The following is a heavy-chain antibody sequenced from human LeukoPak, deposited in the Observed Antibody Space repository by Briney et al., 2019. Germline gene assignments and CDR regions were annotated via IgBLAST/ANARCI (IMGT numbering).Heavy chain of an antibody. J-gene: IGHJ3*02. V-gene: IGHV4-39*07. CDR2: IYYSGST. CDR1: GGSISSSNYY. Sequence: SETLSLTCTVSGGSISSSNYYWGWIRQPPGKGLEWIGSIYYSGSTYYNPSLKSRVTISVDTSKNQFSLRLSSVTAADTAVYFCAREPEYHYDSSGYYRDAFDIWGQGTMVTVSS. CDR3: AREPEYHYDSSGYYRDAFDI. D-gene: IGHD3-22*01.